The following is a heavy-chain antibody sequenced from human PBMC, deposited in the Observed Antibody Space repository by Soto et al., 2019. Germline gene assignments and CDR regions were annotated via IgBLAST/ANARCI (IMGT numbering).Heavy chain of an antibody. CDR3: ARGSRYHYESSYDSSVAPPDY. CDR1: GGRVCSYW. D-gene: IGHD3-22*01. CDR2: VYPGDSDI. J-gene: IGHJ4*02. Sequence: GESLKSSGEGTGGRVCSYWWGWVRQKSEKGLEWMGVVYPGDSDIRYSPSFQGQVTISADKSISTVYLQWSSLQASDSAIYYCARGSRYHYESSYDSSVAPPDYWGQGTLVTVSS. V-gene: IGHV5-51*01.